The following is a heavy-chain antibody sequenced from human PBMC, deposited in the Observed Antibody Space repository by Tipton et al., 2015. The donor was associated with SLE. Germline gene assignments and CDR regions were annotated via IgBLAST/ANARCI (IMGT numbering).Heavy chain of an antibody. CDR1: RFVFSNYW. CDR2: VKHDGSEE. Sequence: SLRLSCAGSRFVFSNYWTTWVRQAPGKGLEWVAMVKHDGSEEFYGDSVKGRFTISRDNAKNSLYLQMNSLRPEDTAVYYCKSGHYYDVDYWGQGTLVTVSS. CDR3: KSGHYYDVDY. J-gene: IGHJ4*02. V-gene: IGHV3-7*01. D-gene: IGHD3-22*01.